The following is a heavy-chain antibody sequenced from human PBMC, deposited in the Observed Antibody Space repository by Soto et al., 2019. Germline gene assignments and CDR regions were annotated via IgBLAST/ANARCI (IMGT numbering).Heavy chain of an antibody. CDR1: GYTFTSYG. CDR3: ASWVAVAGRGHFDY. CDR2: ISAYNGNT. J-gene: IGHJ4*02. D-gene: IGHD6-19*01. V-gene: IGHV1-18*04. Sequence: ASVKVSCKASGYTFTSYGISWVRQAPGQGLEWMGWISAYNGNTNYAQKLQGRVTMTTDTSTSTAYMELRSLRSDDTAVYYCASWVAVAGRGHFDYWGQGTLVTVSS.